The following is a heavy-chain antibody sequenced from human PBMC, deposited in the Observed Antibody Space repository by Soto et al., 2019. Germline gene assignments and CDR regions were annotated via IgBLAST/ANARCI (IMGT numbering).Heavy chain of an antibody. CDR2: ISASGGST. J-gene: IGHJ4*02. V-gene: IGHV3-23*04. CDR1: GFTFASLG. D-gene: IGHD6-19*01. Sequence: EVQLVESGGGLVRPGGSLRPPFAASGFTFASLGLSWVGQAPGKGLGGVSGISASGGSTYYADSVKGRFTISRDDSKNTVYLQMNSLRAEDTAVYYCAKEQVSSGRPYYFDYWGQGTLVTVSS. CDR3: AKEQVSSGRPYYFDY.